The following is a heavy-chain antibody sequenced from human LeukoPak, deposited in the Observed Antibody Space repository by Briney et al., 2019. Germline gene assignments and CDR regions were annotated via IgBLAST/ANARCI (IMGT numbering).Heavy chain of an antibody. CDR1: GFTFSDYY. CDR3: ATLAAGIAVAGTDY. Sequence: GGSLRLSCAASGFTFSDYYMSWIRQAPGKGLGWVSYISSSGSTIYYADSVKGRFTISRDNAKNSLYLQMNSLRAEDTAVYYCATLAAGIAVAGTDYWGQGTLVTVAS. V-gene: IGHV3-11*01. J-gene: IGHJ4*02. CDR2: ISSSGSTI. D-gene: IGHD6-19*01.